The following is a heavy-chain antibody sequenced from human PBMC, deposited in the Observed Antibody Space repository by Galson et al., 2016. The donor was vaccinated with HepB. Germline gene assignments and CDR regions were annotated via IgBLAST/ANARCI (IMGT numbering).Heavy chain of an antibody. J-gene: IGHJ3*01. D-gene: IGHD6-19*01. V-gene: IGHV4-34*01. CDR2: IPYVGDA. CDR1: DGSFSGYY. Sequence: SETLSLTCALYDGSFSGYYWSWVRQPPGKGLEWIGEIPYVGDANYNPSLKSRATISIDTSNHRFSLNLTSVTAADIAVYYCARVVAVPRGGALDVWGQGTVVTVSS. CDR3: ARVVAVPRGGALDV.